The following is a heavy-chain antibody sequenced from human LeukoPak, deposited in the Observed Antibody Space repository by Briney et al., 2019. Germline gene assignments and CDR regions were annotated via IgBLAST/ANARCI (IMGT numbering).Heavy chain of an antibody. J-gene: IGHJ4*02. D-gene: IGHD3-10*01. Sequence: ASVKVSCKPSGYTFTDYYIHWVRQAPGQGLEWMGWINPNSGGTNYAQKFQGRVTMTRDTSIRTAYMELSSLISDDTALYYCARGFSYRDQWGQGTLVTVSS. CDR2: INPNSGGT. V-gene: IGHV1-2*02. CDR3: ARGFSYRDQ. CDR1: GYTFTDYY.